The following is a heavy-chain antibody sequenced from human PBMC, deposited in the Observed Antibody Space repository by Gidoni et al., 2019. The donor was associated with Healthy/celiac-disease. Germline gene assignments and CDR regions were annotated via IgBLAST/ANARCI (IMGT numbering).Heavy chain of an antibody. CDR2: IYTSGST. J-gene: IGHJ4*02. D-gene: IGHD3-3*01. CDR3: AREWTIFGVFITNYFDY. V-gene: IGHV4-61*02. CDR1: GGPISSGSYY. Sequence: QVQLQESGPGLVKPSQTLSLTCTVSGGPISSGSYYWSWIRQPAGTGLEWIGRIYTSGSTNYNPSLKSRVTISVDTSKNQFSLKLSSVTAADTAVYYCAREWTIFGVFITNYFDYWGQGTLVTVSS.